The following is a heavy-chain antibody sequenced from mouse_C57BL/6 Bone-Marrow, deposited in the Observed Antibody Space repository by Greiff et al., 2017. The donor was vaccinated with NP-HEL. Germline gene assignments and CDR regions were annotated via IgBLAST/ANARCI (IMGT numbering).Heavy chain of an antibody. V-gene: IGHV1-26*01. CDR1: GYTFTDYY. J-gene: IGHJ2*01. D-gene: IGHD2-2*01. CDR2: INPNNGGT. CDR3: ARSRGYDKNFDY. Sequence: VQLQQSGPELVKPGASVKISCKASGYTFTDYYMNWVKQSHGKSLEWIGDINPNNGGTSYNQKFKGKATLTVDKSSSTAYMELRSLTSENSAVYYCARSRGYDKNFDYGGQGTTLTVSS.